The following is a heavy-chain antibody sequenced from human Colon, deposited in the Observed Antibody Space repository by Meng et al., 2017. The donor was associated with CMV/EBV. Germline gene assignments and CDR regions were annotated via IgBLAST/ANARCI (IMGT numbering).Heavy chain of an antibody. V-gene: IGHV3-7*01. J-gene: IGHJ3*02. Sequence: GGSLRLSCAASGFTFSAYPIHWVRQAPGRGLELVAHIKEDGSEKYFVGSVKGRFTISRDNAKNSLYLQMNSLRAEDTAVYYCARDPFIKAFDIWGQGTMVTVSS. CDR2: IKEDGSEK. CDR1: GFTFSAYP. CDR3: ARDPFIKAFDI.